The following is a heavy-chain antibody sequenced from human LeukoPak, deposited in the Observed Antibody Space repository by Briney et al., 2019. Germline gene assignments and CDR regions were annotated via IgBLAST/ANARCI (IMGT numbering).Heavy chain of an antibody. J-gene: IGHJ6*02. CDR2: ISYDGSNK. CDR1: GFTFSSYG. Sequence: PGRSLRLSCAASGFTFSSYGMHWVRQAPGKGLEWVAVISYDGSNKYYADSVKGRFTISRDNSKNTLYLLMNSLRAEDTAVYYCAKDVSALSHYYGMDVWGQGATVTVSS. V-gene: IGHV3-30*18. D-gene: IGHD2/OR15-2a*01. CDR3: AKDVSALSHYYGMDV.